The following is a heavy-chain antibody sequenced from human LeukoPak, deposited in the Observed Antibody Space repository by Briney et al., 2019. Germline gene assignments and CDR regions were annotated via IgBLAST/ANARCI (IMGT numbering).Heavy chain of an antibody. CDR3: ARGGRRSYGDDAFDM. CDR1: GFTFSSYW. D-gene: IGHD5-18*01. V-gene: IGHV3-7*01. Sequence: PGGSLRLSCAASGFTFSSYWMSWVRQAPGRGLEWVANIKQDGSEKYYVDSVKGRFTISRDNAKNSLNLQMNSLSPEDTAVYYCARGGRRSYGDDAFDMWGQGTMVTVSS. J-gene: IGHJ3*02. CDR2: IKQDGSEK.